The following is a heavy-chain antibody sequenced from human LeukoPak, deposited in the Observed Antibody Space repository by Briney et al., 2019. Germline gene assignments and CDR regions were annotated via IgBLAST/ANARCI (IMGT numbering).Heavy chain of an antibody. CDR3: ARAVGYCSGGSCFNWFDP. Sequence: SETLSLTCTVSGGSISSYYWSWIRQPPGKGLEWIGYIYYSGSTNYNPSLKGRVTISVDTSKNQFSLKLSSVTAADTAVYYCARAVGYCSGGSCFNWFDPWGQGTLVTVSS. D-gene: IGHD2-15*01. CDR1: GGSISSYY. V-gene: IGHV4-59*01. CDR2: IYYSGST. J-gene: IGHJ5*02.